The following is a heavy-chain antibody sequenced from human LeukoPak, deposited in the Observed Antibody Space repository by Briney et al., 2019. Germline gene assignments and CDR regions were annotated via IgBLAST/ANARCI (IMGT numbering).Heavy chain of an antibody. D-gene: IGHD3-22*01. J-gene: IGHJ4*02. V-gene: IGHV1-2*06. Sequence: GASVKVSCKASGYTFTGYYMHWVRQAPGQGVERMGRINPNSGGTNYAQKFQGRVTMTRDTSISTAYMELSRLRSDDTAVYYCASAFSPYYYDSSGYYNWGQGTLVTVSS. CDR1: GYTFTGYY. CDR3: ASAFSPYYYDSSGYYN. CDR2: INPNSGGT.